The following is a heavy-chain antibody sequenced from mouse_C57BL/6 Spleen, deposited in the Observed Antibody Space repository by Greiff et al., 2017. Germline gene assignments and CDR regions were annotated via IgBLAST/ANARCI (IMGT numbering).Heavy chain of an antibody. D-gene: IGHD1-1*01. J-gene: IGHJ1*03. CDR1: GYTFTSYW. CDR3: ARITTVEGYFDV. Sequence: VQLQQPGAELVKPGASVKLSCKASGYTFTSYWMHWVKQRPGQGLQWIGMIHPNSGSTNYNEKFKSKATLTVDKSSSTAYMQLSSLTSEDSAVYYCARITTVEGYFDVWGTGTTVTVSS. CDR2: IHPNSGST. V-gene: IGHV1-64*01.